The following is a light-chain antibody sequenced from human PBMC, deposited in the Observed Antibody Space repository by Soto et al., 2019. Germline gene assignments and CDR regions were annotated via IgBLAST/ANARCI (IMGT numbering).Light chain of an antibody. CDR2: WAS. V-gene: IGKV4-1*01. J-gene: IGKJ2*02. CDR3: QQYISTPWT. Sequence: DIVMTQSPDSLAVSLGERATINCKSSQSVLYSSNNKNYLAWYQQKPGQPPKLLIYWASTRESGVPDRFSGSGSGTDFTLTISSLQAEDVAVYYCQQYISTPWTFGQGTKLEIK. CDR1: QSVLYSSNNKNY.